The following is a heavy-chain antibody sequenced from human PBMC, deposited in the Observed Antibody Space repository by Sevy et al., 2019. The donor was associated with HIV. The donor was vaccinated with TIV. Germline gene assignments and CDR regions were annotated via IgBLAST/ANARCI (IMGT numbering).Heavy chain of an antibody. D-gene: IGHD3-22*01. CDR2: IYPSESYS. CDR1: GYNFANYS. V-gene: IGHV5-51*01. Sequence: GESLKISCEGSGYNFANYSIGWVRQMPGKGLEWMGIIYPSESYSIYSPSFQGQVTISADKSNSTAYVQWSSLEASDTAIYYCARSTHFFDNHRFYPFDYWGQGTLVTVSS. CDR3: ARSTHFFDNHRFYPFDY. J-gene: IGHJ4*02.